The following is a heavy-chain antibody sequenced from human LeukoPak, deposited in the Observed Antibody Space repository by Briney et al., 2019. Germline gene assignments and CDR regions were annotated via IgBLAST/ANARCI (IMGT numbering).Heavy chain of an antibody. CDR1: GGSISSSSYY. D-gene: IGHD3-10*01. J-gene: IGHJ5*02. Sequence: PSETLSLTCTVSGGSISSSSYYWGWIRQPPGKGLEWIGSIYYSGSTYYNPSLKSRVTISVDTSKNQFSLKLSSVTAADTAVYYCARPVFKFGELSNWFDPWGQGTLVTVSS. CDR2: IYYSGST. V-gene: IGHV4-39*01. CDR3: ARPVFKFGELSNWFDP.